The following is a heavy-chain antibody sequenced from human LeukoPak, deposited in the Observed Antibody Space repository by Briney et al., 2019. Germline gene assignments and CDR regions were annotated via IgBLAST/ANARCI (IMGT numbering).Heavy chain of an antibody. D-gene: IGHD6-19*01. CDR1: LYTVTRYG. CDR2: ISAYNGNK. V-gene: IGHV1-18*01. Sequence: SSVKVSCKASLYTVTRYGISWVRQAPGHELEWLGWISAYNGNKNYAQKLQGRETMTPDTSTSTAYMELRSLRAEDTGVYYCSKTPSTPRKAGAGTTGRWFDPWGQGTLVTVSS. J-gene: IGHJ5*02. CDR3: SKTPSTPRKAGAGTTGRWFDP.